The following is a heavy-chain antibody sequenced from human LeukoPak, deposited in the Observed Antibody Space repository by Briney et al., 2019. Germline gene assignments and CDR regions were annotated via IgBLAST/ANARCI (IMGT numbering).Heavy chain of an antibody. J-gene: IGHJ5*02. Sequence: SETLSLTCTVSGGSISSYYWSWIRQPPGKGLEWIGYIYYSGSTNYNPSLKSRVTISVDTSKNQFSLKLSSVTAADTAVYYCARESSSGWFNPWGQGTLVTVSS. V-gene: IGHV4-59*01. CDR2: IYYSGST. D-gene: IGHD6-6*01. CDR3: ARESSSGWFNP. CDR1: GGSISSYY.